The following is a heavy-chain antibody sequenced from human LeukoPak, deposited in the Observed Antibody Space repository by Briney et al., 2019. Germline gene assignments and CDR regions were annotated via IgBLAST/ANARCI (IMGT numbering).Heavy chain of an antibody. CDR2: IYTSGST. CDR3: ARRRVGTMDDF. CDR1: GGSISSYY. J-gene: IGHJ4*02. V-gene: IGHV4-4*07. Sequence: SETLSLTCTVSGGSISSYYWSWIRQPAGKGLEWIGRIYTSGSTNYNPSLKGRVSISADTYKNQFSLHLNSVTAADTAVYYCARRRVGTMDDFWGQGTLVTVSS. D-gene: IGHD3-10*01.